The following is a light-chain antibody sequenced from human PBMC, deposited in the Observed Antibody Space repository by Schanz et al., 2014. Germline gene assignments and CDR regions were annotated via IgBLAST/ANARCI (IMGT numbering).Light chain of an antibody. CDR2: EGT. V-gene: IGLV2-23*01. J-gene: IGLJ3*02. CDR3: CSYAGLSSWV. CDR1: SSDVGSYNL. Sequence: QSALTQPASVSGSPGQSITISCTGTSSDVGSYNLVSWYQQHPGKAPKLMIYEGTKRPLGVSNRFSGSKSGNTASLTISGLQAEDEADYYCCSYAGLSSWVFGGGTKLTVL.